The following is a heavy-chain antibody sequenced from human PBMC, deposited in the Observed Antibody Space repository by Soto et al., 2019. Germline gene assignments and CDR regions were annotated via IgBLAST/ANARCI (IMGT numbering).Heavy chain of an antibody. J-gene: IGHJ6*03. Sequence: PSETLSLTCTVSGGSISSYYWSWIRQPPGKGLEWIGYIYYSGSTNYNPSLKSRVTISVDTSKNQFSLKLSSVTAADTAVYYCARGYDFWSGFSVSYYYYMDVWGKGTTVTVSS. CDR3: ARGYDFWSGFSVSYYYYMDV. CDR1: GGSISSYY. CDR2: IYYSGST. D-gene: IGHD3-3*01. V-gene: IGHV4-59*01.